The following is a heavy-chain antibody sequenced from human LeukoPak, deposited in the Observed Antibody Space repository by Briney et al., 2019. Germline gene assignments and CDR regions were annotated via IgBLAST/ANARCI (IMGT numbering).Heavy chain of an antibody. CDR2: LYSGGST. J-gene: IGHJ3*02. D-gene: IGHD4-23*01. Sequence: GGSLRLSCAASGFTVSSNYMSWVRQAPGKGLEWVSVLYSGGSTYYADSVKGRFTISRDNSKNTLYLQMNSLRAEDTAVYYCAKELRMTVVSRDAFDIWGQGTMVTVSS. V-gene: IGHV3-53*01. CDR1: GFTVSSNY. CDR3: AKELRMTVVSRDAFDI.